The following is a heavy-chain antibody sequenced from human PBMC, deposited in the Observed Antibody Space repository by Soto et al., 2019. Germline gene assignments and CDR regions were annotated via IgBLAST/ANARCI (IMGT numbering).Heavy chain of an antibody. CDR1: RYTFTSYY. CDR2: INAHNGNT. J-gene: IGHJ5*01. Sequence: ASVKPSCKAPRYTFTSYYINWVRQAPGQGLEWMGWINAHNGNTAYAQKVKGRVTLTRDTSTSTAYMGVRSLSSDDTAGYYCAREHSSYICGGNNCVDPRGQG. V-gene: IGHV1-18*04. CDR3: AREHSSYICGGNNCVDP. D-gene: IGHD6-19*01.